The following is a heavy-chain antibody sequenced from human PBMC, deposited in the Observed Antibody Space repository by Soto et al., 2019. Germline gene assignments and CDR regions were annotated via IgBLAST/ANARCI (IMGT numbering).Heavy chain of an antibody. J-gene: IGHJ3*02. CDR2: INTDGSDT. CDR3: SRDLPYYDFWSGYNYDAFDI. V-gene: IGHV3-74*01. Sequence: GGSLRLSCAASGFIFSSYWMHWVRQAPGQGLVWVSHINTDGSDTSYADSVKGRFTISRDNAKNTLYLQMNSLTAEDTAVYYCSRDLPYYDFWSGYNYDAFDIWGQGTMVTVSS. CDR1: GFIFSSYW. D-gene: IGHD3-3*01.